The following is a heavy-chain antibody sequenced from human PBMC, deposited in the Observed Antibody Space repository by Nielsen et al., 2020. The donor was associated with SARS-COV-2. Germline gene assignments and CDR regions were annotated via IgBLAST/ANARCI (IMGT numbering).Heavy chain of an antibody. Sequence: SETLSLTCTVSGGSISSSSYYWGWIRQPPGKGLEWIGSIYYSGSTYYNPSLKSRVTISVDTSKNQFSLKLSSVIAADTAVYYCARSPYDFWSGWDYYYYMDVWGKGTTVTVSS. V-gene: IGHV4-39*07. J-gene: IGHJ6*03. CDR1: GGSISSSSYY. CDR3: ARSPYDFWSGWDYYYYMDV. CDR2: IYYSGST. D-gene: IGHD3-3*01.